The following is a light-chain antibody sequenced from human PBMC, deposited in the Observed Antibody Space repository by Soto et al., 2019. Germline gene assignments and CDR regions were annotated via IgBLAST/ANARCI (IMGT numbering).Light chain of an antibody. Sequence: QSALTQPASVSGSPGQSITISCTGTSSDVGSYNLASWYQRHPGKAPKLMIYEGSQRPSGVSNRFSGSKSGNTASLTISGLQAEDEADYYCCSYAGTTTYWVFGGGTKLTVL. CDR1: SSDVGSYNL. CDR2: EGS. J-gene: IGLJ3*02. CDR3: CSYAGTTTYWV. V-gene: IGLV2-23*01.